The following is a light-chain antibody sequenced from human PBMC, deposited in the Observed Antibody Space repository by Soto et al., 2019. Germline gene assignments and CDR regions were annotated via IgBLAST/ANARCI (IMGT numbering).Light chain of an antibody. Sequence: DIQMTQSPSSLSASVGDRVTITCQASQDISNYLNWYQQKPGKAPKLLIYDASNLETRVPSRFSGSESGTYFTFIISILQPEDISTYYCQQYDNLHLTFGGGTKVEIK. J-gene: IGKJ4*01. V-gene: IGKV1-33*01. CDR1: QDISNY. CDR3: QQYDNLHLT. CDR2: DAS.